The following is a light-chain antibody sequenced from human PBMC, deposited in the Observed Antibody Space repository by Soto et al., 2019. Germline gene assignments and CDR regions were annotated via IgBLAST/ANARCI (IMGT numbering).Light chain of an antibody. CDR3: QQRSNWPPG. CDR1: QSVSSY. Sequence: IVLTQSPATLSLSPGERSTLSFRASQSVSSYLAWYQQKPGQAPRLLIYDASNRATGIPARFSGSGSGTDFTLTISSLEPEDFAVYYCQQRSNWPPGFGQGTRLEIK. V-gene: IGKV3-11*01. J-gene: IGKJ5*01. CDR2: DAS.